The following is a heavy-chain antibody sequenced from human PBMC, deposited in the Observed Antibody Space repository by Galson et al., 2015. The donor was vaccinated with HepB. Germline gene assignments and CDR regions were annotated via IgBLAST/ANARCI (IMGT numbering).Heavy chain of an antibody. Sequence: SLRLSCAASGFTVSGIYMSWVRQAPGKGLEWVSSIYPGGSTKYADSARGRFGISRDNSKNMLYLQMNNLRAEDTAVYYCAKEIYTGSGGAYDYWGQGVLVTVSS. CDR2: IYPGGST. J-gene: IGHJ4*02. V-gene: IGHV3-66*01. D-gene: IGHD3-10*01. CDR3: AKEIYTGSGGAYDY. CDR1: GFTVSGIY.